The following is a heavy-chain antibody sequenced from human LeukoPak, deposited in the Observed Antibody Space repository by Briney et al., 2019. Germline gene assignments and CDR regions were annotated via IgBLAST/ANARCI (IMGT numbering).Heavy chain of an antibody. J-gene: IGHJ4*02. Sequence: GGSLRLSCAASGFTFSSYGMHWVRQAPGKGLEWVAVISYDGSNKYYADSVKGRFTISRDNSKNTLYLQMNSLRAEDTAVYCSGGSCYPEGYFDYWGQGTLVTVSS. V-gene: IGHV3-30*03. CDR1: GFTFSSYG. CDR3: GGSCYPEGYFDY. D-gene: IGHD2-15*01. CDR2: ISYDGSNK.